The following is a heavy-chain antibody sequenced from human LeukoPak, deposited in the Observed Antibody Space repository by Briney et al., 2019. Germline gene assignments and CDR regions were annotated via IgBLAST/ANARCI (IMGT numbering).Heavy chain of an antibody. Sequence: PSETLSLTCTVSGGSISSGGYYWSWIRQHPGKGLEWIGYIYYSGSTYYNPSLKSRVTISVDTSKNQFSLKLSSVTAADTAVYYCARERTVAGTLRFDYWGQGTLVTVSP. CDR3: ARERTVAGTLRFDY. J-gene: IGHJ4*02. CDR1: GGSISSGGYY. CDR2: IYYSGST. D-gene: IGHD6-19*01. V-gene: IGHV4-31*03.